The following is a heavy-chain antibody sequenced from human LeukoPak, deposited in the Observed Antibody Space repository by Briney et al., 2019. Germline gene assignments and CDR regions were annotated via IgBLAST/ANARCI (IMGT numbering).Heavy chain of an antibody. CDR3: ARGVWYDSSGYLDY. Sequence: GGSLRLSCAASGFTFSSYSMNWVRQAPGKGLEWVSSISSSSDYIYYADSLKGRFTISRDNAKNSLYLQMNSLRAEDTAVYYCARGVWYDSSGYLDYWGQGTLVTVSS. V-gene: IGHV3-21*01. CDR2: ISSSSDYI. CDR1: GFTFSSYS. J-gene: IGHJ4*02. D-gene: IGHD3-22*01.